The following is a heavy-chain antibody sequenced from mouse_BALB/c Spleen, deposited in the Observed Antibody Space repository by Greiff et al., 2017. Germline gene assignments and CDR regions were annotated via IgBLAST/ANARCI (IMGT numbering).Heavy chain of an antibody. D-gene: IGHD2-4*01. Sequence: EVKLVESGPGLVKPSQSLSLTCTVTGYSITSDYAWNWIRQFPGNKLEWMGYISYSGSTSYNPSLKSRISITRDTSKNQFFLQLNSVTTEDTATYYCARFDDYDEGAWFAYWGQGTLVTVSA. V-gene: IGHV3-2*02. J-gene: IGHJ3*01. CDR1: GYSITSDYA. CDR2: ISYSGST. CDR3: ARFDDYDEGAWFAY.